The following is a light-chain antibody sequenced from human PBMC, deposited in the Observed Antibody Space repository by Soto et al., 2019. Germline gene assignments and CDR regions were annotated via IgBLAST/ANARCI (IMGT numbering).Light chain of an antibody. J-gene: IGKJ1*01. CDR3: QQYNNWPT. Sequence: EIVMTQSPATLSVSPGERATLSCRASQSVSSNLAWYQQKPGQAPRHLIYGASTRATGIPARFSGSGSGTECTLTISSLQSEDFAVYYCQQYNNWPTFGQGTKVEI. V-gene: IGKV3-15*01. CDR2: GAS. CDR1: QSVSSN.